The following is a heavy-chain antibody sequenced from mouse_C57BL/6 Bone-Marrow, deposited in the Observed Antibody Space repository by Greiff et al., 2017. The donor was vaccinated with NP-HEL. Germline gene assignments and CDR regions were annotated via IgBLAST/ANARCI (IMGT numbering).Heavy chain of an antibody. D-gene: IGHD4-1*01. Sequence: EVQVVESGGGLVKPGGSLKLSCAASGFTFSDYGMHWVRQAPEKGLEWVAYISSGSSTIYYADTVTGRFTISRDNAKNTLFLQMTSLRSEDTAMYYCARGRLGPSMDYWGQGTSVTVSS. CDR3: ARGRLGPSMDY. CDR1: GFTFSDYG. CDR2: ISSGSSTI. V-gene: IGHV5-17*01. J-gene: IGHJ4*01.